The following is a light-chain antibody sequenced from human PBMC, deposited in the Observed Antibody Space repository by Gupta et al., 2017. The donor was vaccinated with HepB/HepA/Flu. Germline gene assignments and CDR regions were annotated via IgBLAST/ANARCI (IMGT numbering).Light chain of an antibody. Sequence: QSALTQPASLSGSPGQSIPISCTGTSIDYVSWYQQYPGKAPKLLIYNVSDRPSGVSHRFSGSKSGNTASLSISGLQTEDEAYYYCSSYTYTTTLVVFGGGTKLTVL. CDR1: SIDY. V-gene: IGLV2-14*03. CDR3: SSYTYTTTLVV. CDR2: NVS. J-gene: IGLJ2*01.